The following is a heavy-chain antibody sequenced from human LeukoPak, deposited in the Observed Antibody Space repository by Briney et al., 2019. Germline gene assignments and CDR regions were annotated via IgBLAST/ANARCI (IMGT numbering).Heavy chain of an antibody. Sequence: GGSLTLSCAASGFTFSSYDRHWVRQAPGKGLEWVADIWYGGSNKNYADSVMGRFTISTDNSKTTVYLQMNSLSAEDMAVYYCAKDRIAIVRGVIPLLQQWGQGTLVTVSS. CDR1: GFTFSSYD. D-gene: IGHD3-10*01. J-gene: IGHJ4*02. V-gene: IGHV3-33*06. CDR3: AKDRIAIVRGVIPLLQQ. CDR2: IWYGGSNK.